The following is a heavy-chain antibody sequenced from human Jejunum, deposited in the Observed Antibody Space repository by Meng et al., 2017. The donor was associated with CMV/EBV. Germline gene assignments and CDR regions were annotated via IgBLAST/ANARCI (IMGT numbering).Heavy chain of an antibody. J-gene: IGHJ4*02. D-gene: IGHD5-24*01. Sequence: FTFSYYWMPWVRQVPGKGLVWVSTINADGSSPTYADSVKGRFTISRDNAKNTLYLQMDSLRADDSAVYYCVRDAGRRDGYNYLGYFDYWGQGTLVTVSS. CDR2: INADGSSP. V-gene: IGHV3-74*01. CDR3: VRDAGRRDGYNYLGYFDY. CDR1: FTFSYYW.